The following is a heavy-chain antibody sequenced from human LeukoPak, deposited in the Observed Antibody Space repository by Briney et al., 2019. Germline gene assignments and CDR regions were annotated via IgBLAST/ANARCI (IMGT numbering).Heavy chain of an antibody. D-gene: IGHD3-22*01. CDR3: ARDYYMGIVDQ. Sequence: GGSLRLSCEASGFTFSNHWMHWVRQAPGRGLVWVSVISKDGSTSIYADSVRGRLTISRDNAKNTLYLQMNSLRVEDTSVYYCARDYYMGIVDQWGQGTRVTVSS. CDR1: GFTFSNHW. CDR2: ISKDGSTS. V-gene: IGHV3-74*01. J-gene: IGHJ5*02.